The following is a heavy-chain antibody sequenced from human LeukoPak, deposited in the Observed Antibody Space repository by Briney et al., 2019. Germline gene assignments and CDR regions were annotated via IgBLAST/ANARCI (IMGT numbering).Heavy chain of an antibody. CDR3: AKDYKYYDFWSGYWAYYYYMDV. J-gene: IGHJ6*03. D-gene: IGHD3-3*01. V-gene: IGHV3-30*02. CDR2: IRYDGSNK. Sequence: PGGSLRLSCAASGFTVSSYGMHWVRQAPGKGLEWVAFIRYDGSNKYYADSVKGRFTISRDNSKNTLYLQMNSLRAEDTAVYYCAKDYKYYDFWSGYWAYYYYMDVWGKGTTVTVSS. CDR1: GFTVSSYG.